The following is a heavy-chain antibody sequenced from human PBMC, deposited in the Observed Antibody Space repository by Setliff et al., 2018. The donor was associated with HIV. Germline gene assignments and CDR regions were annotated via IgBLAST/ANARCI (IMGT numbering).Heavy chain of an antibody. CDR3: ARHGSKVPGLDP. J-gene: IGHJ5*02. Sequence: GESLKISCKGSGYRFTSYWIAWVRQKPGKGLEWMGMIYPRDSDTKYSPSFQGQVTMSVDTSVSTAYLEGSSLKASDTAIYFCARHGSKVPGLDPWGQGTLVTVSS. D-gene: IGHD4-4*01. CDR2: IYPRDSDT. CDR1: GYRFTSYW. V-gene: IGHV5-51*01.